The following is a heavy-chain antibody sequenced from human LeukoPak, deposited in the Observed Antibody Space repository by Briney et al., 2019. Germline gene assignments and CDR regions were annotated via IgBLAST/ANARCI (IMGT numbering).Heavy chain of an antibody. CDR1: GFTFSSYA. CDR3: ARDRGNQRGYYYYYMDV. V-gene: IGHV3-48*04. CDR2: ISRSATTI. D-gene: IGHD1-14*01. J-gene: IGHJ6*03. Sequence: PGGSLRLSCAASGFTFSSYAMSWVRQAPGKGLEWVSTISRSATTIYYADSVKGRFTISRDNAKNSLYLQMNSLRAEDTAVYYCARDRGNQRGYYYYYMDVWGKGTTVTVSS.